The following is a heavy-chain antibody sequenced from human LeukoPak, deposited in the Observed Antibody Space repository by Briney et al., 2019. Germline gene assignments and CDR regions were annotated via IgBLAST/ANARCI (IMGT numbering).Heavy chain of an antibody. CDR2: IYYSGST. J-gene: IGHJ4*02. CDR3: ATSYYDSSGYLEFDY. V-gene: IGHV4-31*03. CDR1: GGSISSGGYY. Sequence: SQTLSLTCTVSGGSISSGGYYWSWIRQHPGKGLEWIGYIYYSGSTYYNPSLKSRVTISVDTSKNQFSLKLSSVTAADTAVYYCATSYYDSSGYLEFDYWGQGTLVTVSS. D-gene: IGHD3-22*01.